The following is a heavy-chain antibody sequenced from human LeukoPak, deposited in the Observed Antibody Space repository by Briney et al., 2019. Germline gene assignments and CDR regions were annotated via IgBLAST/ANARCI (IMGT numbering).Heavy chain of an antibody. CDR1: GGTFSSYA. D-gene: IGHD3-22*01. Sequence: GSSVKVSCKASGGTFSSYAISWVRQAPGQGLEWMGRITPILGIANYAQKFQGRVTITADKSTSTAYMELSSLRPEDTAVYYCASGMYYYDSSGNTYFDYWGQGTLVTVSS. V-gene: IGHV1-69*04. CDR2: ITPILGIA. CDR3: ASGMYYYDSSGNTYFDY. J-gene: IGHJ4*02.